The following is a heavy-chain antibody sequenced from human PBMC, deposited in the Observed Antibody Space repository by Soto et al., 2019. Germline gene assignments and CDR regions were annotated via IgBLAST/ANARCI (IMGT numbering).Heavy chain of an antibody. V-gene: IGHV1-69*06. Sequence: SVKVSCKASGGTFSSYAISWVRQAPGQGLEWMGGIIPIFGTANYAQKFQGRVTITADKSTSTAYMELSSLRSEDTAVYYCARYNRRGYSYGYGDYWGQGTLVTVSS. CDR2: IIPIFGTA. D-gene: IGHD5-18*01. CDR1: GGTFSSYA. CDR3: ARYNRRGYSYGYGDY. J-gene: IGHJ4*02.